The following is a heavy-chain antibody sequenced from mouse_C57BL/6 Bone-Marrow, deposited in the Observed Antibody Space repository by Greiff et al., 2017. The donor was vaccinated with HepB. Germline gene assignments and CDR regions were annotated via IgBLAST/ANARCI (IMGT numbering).Heavy chain of an antibody. J-gene: IGHJ1*03. Sequence: VQLKESGAELARPGASVKMSCKASGYTFTSYTMHWVKQRPGQGLEWIGYINPSSGYTKYNQKFKDKATLTADKSCSTAYMQLSSLTSEDSAVYYCARDDYWYFDVWGTGTTVTVSS. CDR2: INPSSGYT. V-gene: IGHV1-4*01. CDR3: ARDDYWYFDV. CDR1: GYTFTSYT.